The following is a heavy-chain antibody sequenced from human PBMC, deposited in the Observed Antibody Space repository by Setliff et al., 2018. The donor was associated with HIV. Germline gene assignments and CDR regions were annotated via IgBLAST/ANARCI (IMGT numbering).Heavy chain of an antibody. Sequence: PSETLSLTCTVSVGSMSSSSYYWGWIRQPPGKGLEWIGSIYYRGSTYYNPSLKSRVTISVDTSKNQFSLKLSSVTAADTPVFYCARGSQWELLPYFDYWGQGTLGTVSS. J-gene: IGHJ4*02. D-gene: IGHD1-26*01. CDR2: IYYRGST. CDR1: VGSMSSSSYY. V-gene: IGHV4-39*07. CDR3: ARGSQWELLPYFDY.